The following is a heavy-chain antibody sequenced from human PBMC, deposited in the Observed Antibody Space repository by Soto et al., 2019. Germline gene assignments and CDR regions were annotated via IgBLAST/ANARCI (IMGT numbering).Heavy chain of an antibody. CDR3: ARDRHHIVVVVAATRYYYGMDV. CDR1: GYTFTTYG. D-gene: IGHD2-15*01. Sequence: QVQLLQSGAEVKKPGASVKVSCKASGYTFTTYGVSWVRQAPGQGLEWMGWISTYNGYTNYAQRLQGRVTMTTDTSTSTAYMELRSLRSEDTAVYYCARDRHHIVVVVAATRYYYGMDVWGQGTTVTVSS. V-gene: IGHV1-18*01. J-gene: IGHJ6*02. CDR2: ISTYNGYT.